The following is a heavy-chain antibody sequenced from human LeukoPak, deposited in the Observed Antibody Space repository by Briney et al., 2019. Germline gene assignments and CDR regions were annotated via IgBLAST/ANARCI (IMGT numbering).Heavy chain of an antibody. CDR2: IYSSGSS. D-gene: IGHD3-10*01. CDR1: GGSISSSSYH. V-gene: IGHV4-39*01. CDR3: ATRYGPGTYPRYYFDS. Sequence: SETLSLTCTVSGGSISSSSYHWGWLRQPPGKGLEWIGTIYSSGSSYYNPSLKSRLTISVDTSRNQFSLKLSSVTASDTAVYYCATRYGPGTYPRYYFDSWGQGTLVTVSS. J-gene: IGHJ4*02.